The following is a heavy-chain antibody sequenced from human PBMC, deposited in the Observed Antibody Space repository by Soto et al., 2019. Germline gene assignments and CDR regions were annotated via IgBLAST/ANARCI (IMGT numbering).Heavy chain of an antibody. CDR2: MSPDSGNA. J-gene: IGHJ4*02. CDR1: GYTFTDYD. D-gene: IGHD1-1*01. CDR3: AKDRPRRTSGYFFDY. Sequence: ASVKVSCKTSGYTFTDYDINWVRQAPGQGLEYMGWMSPDSGNAGYAKQFQGRVTMTSDTSISTAYMGLNSLRAEDTALYYCAKDRPRRTSGYFFDYWGQGTPVTV. V-gene: IGHV1-8*01.